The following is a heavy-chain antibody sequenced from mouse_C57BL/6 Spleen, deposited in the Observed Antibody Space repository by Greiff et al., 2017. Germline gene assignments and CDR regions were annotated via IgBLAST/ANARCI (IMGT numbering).Heavy chain of an antibody. CDR3: ARANWDAWFAY. V-gene: IGHV14-2*01. Sequence: EVQLQQSGAELVKPGASVKLSCTASGFNIKDYYMHWVKQRTEQGLEWIGRIDPEDGDTKYAPKFQGTATITADTSSNTAYLQLSSLTSEDTAVYYCARANWDAWFAYWGQGTLVTVSA. CDR2: IDPEDGDT. D-gene: IGHD4-1*01. J-gene: IGHJ3*01. CDR1: GFNIKDYY.